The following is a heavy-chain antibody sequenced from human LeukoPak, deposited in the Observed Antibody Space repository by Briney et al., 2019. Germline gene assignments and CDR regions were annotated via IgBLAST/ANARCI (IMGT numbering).Heavy chain of an antibody. J-gene: IGHJ3*02. Sequence: ASVKVSCKASGYTFTSYGIRWVRQAPGQGLEWMGWISAYNGNTNYAQKLQARVTMPTDTSTGTAYMELRSLRSDDTAVYYCARSLPDLDSSGCPFFDIWGQGTMVTVSS. CDR3: ARSLPDLDSSGCPFFDI. CDR1: GYTFTSYG. CDR2: ISAYNGNT. V-gene: IGHV1-18*01. D-gene: IGHD3-22*01.